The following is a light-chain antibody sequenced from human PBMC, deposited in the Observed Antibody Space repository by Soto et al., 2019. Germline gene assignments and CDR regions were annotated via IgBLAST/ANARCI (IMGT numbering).Light chain of an antibody. CDR2: GAS. CDR1: QSFNSIY. V-gene: IGKV3-20*01. Sequence: EIVLTQSPGTLSLSPGERATLSCRASQSFNSIYLAWYQQKPGQAPRLLIYGASSRATGIPDRFSGSGSGTEFTLTISSLQPDDFATYYCQQYNSYPWTFGQGTKVDI. CDR3: QQYNSYPWT. J-gene: IGKJ1*01.